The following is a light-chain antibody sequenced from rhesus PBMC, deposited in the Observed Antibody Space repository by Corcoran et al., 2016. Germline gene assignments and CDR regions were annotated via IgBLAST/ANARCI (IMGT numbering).Light chain of an antibody. CDR1: QGINSW. V-gene: IGKV1-21*01. CDR2: KAS. J-gene: IGKJ3*01. CDR3: LQYNTRPYT. Sequence: DIQMTQSPSSLSASVGDKVSITCRASQGINSWLAWSQQKLGKAPKLLIYKASSLQSGVPSRFSGSGSGTDFTRTISSRQPEYFGTYYCLQYNTRPYTFGPGTKLEIK.